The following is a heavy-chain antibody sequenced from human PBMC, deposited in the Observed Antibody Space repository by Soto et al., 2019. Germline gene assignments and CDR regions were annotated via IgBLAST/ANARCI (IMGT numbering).Heavy chain of an antibody. Sequence: TSETLSLSCSVSGAALNSGNYYWSWIRQVPGKGLEWIGHIYVTGAVDYNPSLRDRITISQDTSERQFSLNLRLVTAADTAVYYCARLRIATNNYKWFDPWGQGTLVTVSS. J-gene: IGHJ5*02. CDR2: IYVTGAV. V-gene: IGHV4-31*03. CDR3: ARLRIATNNYKWFDP. CDR1: GAALNSGNYY. D-gene: IGHD2-21*01.